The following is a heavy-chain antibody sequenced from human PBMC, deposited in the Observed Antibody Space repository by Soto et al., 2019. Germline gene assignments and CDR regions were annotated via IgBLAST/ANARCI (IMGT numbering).Heavy chain of an antibody. CDR3: AKDPFYYYDSSGYPDI. V-gene: IGHV3-23*01. D-gene: IGHD3-22*01. CDR2: ISGSGGST. J-gene: IGHJ3*02. CDR1: GFTFSSYA. Sequence: PGGSPRLSCAASGFTFSSYAMSWVRQAPGKGPEWVSAISGSGGSTYYADSVKGRFTISRDNSKNTLYLQMNSLRAEDTAVYYCAKDPFYYYDSSGYPDIWGQGTMVTVSS.